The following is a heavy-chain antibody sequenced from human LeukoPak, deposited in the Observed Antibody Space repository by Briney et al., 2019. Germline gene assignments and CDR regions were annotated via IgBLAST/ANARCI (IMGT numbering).Heavy chain of an antibody. CDR1: GFTVSSNY. CDR3: ARGPTISPDY. J-gene: IGHJ4*02. V-gene: IGHV3-66*01. D-gene: IGHD3-3*02. Sequence: GGSLRLSCAASGFTVSSNYMTSVRQAPGKGLEWVSVTFSDGSTYYADSVKGRFTISRDNSKSTLYLQMNSLRAEDTAMYYCARGPTISPDYWGQGTLVTVSS. CDR2: TFSDGST.